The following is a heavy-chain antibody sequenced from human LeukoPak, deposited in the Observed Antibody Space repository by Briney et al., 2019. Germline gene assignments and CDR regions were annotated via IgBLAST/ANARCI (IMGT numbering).Heavy chain of an antibody. CDR1: GGTFSSYA. V-gene: IGHV1-69*04. J-gene: IGHJ4*02. D-gene: IGHD3-16*01. CDR3: ARGADTGSYGSLVYFDY. CDR2: IIPILGIA. Sequence: SVKVSCKASGGTFSSYAIGWVRQAPGQGLEWMGRIIPILGIANYAQKFQGRVTITADTSTSTAYMELRSLRSDDTAVYFCARGADTGSYGSLVYFDYWGQGTLVTVSS.